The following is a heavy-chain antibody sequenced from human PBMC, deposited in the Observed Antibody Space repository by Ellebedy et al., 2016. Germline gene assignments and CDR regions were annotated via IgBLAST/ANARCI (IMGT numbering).Heavy chain of an antibody. D-gene: IGHD6-6*01. CDR1: GGSISNYY. CDR2: IHYSGST. CDR3: ASSISSFDP. Sequence: SETLSLTCTVSGGSISNYYWSWIRQPPGKGLEWIGYIHYSGSTKNNASLKSRVTISVDTSKNQFSLKLSSVTAADTAGYYCASSISSFDPWGQGTLVTVSS. V-gene: IGHV4-59*01. J-gene: IGHJ5*02.